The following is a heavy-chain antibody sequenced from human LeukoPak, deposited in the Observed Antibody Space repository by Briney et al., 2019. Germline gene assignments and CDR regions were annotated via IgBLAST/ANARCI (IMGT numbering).Heavy chain of an antibody. J-gene: IGHJ4*02. CDR3: ARVGSSSWYRPGDY. CDR1: GGSISSSNW. V-gene: IGHV4-4*02. D-gene: IGHD6-13*01. CDR2: IYHSGST. Sequence: PSGTLSLTCAVSGGSISSSNWWSWVRQPPGKGLEWIGEIYHSGSTNFNPSLKSRVTVSVDKSKNQFSLKLSSVTAADTAVYYCARVGSSSWYRPGDYWGQGTLVTVSS.